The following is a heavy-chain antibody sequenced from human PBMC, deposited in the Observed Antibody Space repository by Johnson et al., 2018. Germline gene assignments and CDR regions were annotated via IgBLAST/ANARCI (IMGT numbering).Heavy chain of an antibody. V-gene: IGHV1-8*01. CDR3: VRIVSGWSGFDI. CDR2: MSANTGDT. J-gene: IGHJ3*02. D-gene: IGHD6-19*01. CDR1: GYSFISSD. Sequence: QVQLVQSGTEVKEPGASVRVSCKASGYSFISSDTNWVRQATGEGLAWMGWMSANTGDTGYAKKFQDRVTMTRDSSTNTVYMELSRLRPEDTAVYYCVRIVSGWSGFDIWGQGTMVTVSS.